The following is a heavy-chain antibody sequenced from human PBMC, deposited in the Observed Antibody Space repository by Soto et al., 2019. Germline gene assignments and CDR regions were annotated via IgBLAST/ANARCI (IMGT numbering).Heavy chain of an antibody. J-gene: IGHJ4*02. D-gene: IGHD6-13*01. V-gene: IGHV3-23*01. CDR3: AKVSSSWYAGFFDL. CDR2: RSDSCGSI. CDR1: GFTFSRHA. Sequence: EVQLLESGGGLVQPGGSLRLSCTASGFTFSRHAMTWVRQAPGKGLEWVSGRSDSCGSIYYADSVKGRFTISRDNSMKTLYLQMNTLRAEDTAIYYCAKVSSSWYAGFFDLWGQGTLVTVSS.